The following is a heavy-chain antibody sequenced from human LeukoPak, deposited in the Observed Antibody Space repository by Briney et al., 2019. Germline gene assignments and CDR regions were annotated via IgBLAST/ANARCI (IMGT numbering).Heavy chain of an antibody. J-gene: IGHJ4*02. D-gene: IGHD6-13*01. Sequence: SGGSLRLSCAASGFSFSTYWMSWVRQAPGKGLEWVANIKQDESEKYYVDSVKGRLTISRDNTKNSLYLQMNSLRVEDTAVYYCASGRQLGRWGQGTLVTVSS. CDR2: IKQDESEK. V-gene: IGHV3-7*03. CDR3: ASGRQLGR. CDR1: GFSFSTYW.